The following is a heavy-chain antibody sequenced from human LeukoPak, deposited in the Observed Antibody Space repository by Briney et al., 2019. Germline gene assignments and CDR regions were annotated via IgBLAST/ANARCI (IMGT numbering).Heavy chain of an antibody. CDR1: GFTFSNAW. V-gene: IGHV3-23*01. D-gene: IGHD6-25*01. CDR3: AKSTVRGIAAAGYDAFDI. Sequence: GGSLRLSCAASGFTFSNAWMSWVRQAPGKGLEWVSAISGSGGSTYYADSVKGRFTISRDNSKNTLYLQMNSLRAEDTAVYYCAKSTVRGIAAAGYDAFDIWGQGTMVTVSS. CDR2: ISGSGGST. J-gene: IGHJ3*02.